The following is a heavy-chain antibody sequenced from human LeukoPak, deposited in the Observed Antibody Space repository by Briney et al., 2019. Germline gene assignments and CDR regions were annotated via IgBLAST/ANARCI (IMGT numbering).Heavy chain of an antibody. D-gene: IGHD1-1*01. V-gene: IGHV3-13*01. CDR3: ARVAKERVGGVYYFDY. J-gene: IGHJ4*02. CDR2: IGTAGDT. Sequence: GGSLRLSCTASGFTFSDYDMHWVRQATGQGLEWISAIGTAGDTYYTGSVKGRFTISRENAKNSLYLQMNSLRAGDTAVYYCARVAKERVGGVYYFDYWGQGTLVTVSS. CDR1: GFTFSDYD.